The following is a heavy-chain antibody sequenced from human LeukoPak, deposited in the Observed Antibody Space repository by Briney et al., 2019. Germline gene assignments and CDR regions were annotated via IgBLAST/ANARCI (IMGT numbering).Heavy chain of an antibody. V-gene: IGHV4-61*01. CDR2: IYYSGST. D-gene: IGHD2/OR15-2a*01. J-gene: IGHJ1*01. CDR3: ARDNRAEYFQH. Sequence: PSETLSLTCTVSGGSISSSSYYWGWIRQPPGKGLEWIGYIYYSGSTNYNPSLKSRVTISVDTSKNQFSLKLSSVTAADTAVYYCARDNRAEYFQHWGQGTLVTVSS. CDR1: GGSISSSSYY.